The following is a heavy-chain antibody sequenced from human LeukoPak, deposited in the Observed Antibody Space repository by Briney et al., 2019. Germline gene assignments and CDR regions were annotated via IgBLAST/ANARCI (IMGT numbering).Heavy chain of an antibody. D-gene: IGHD6-19*01. CDR3: ARDSAVADYYYYYYMDV. J-gene: IGHJ6*03. CDR2: NYTSGST. CDR1: GGSISSYY. Sequence: SETLSLTCTVSGGSISSYYWSWTRQPAGKGLEWIGRNYTSGSTNYNPSLKSRVTMSVDTSKNQFSLKLSSVTAADTAVYYCARDSAVADYYYYYYMDVWGKGTTVTVSS. V-gene: IGHV4-4*07.